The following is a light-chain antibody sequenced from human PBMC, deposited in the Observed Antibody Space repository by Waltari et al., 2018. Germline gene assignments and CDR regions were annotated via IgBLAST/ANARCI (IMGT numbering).Light chain of an antibody. CDR3: LQYYSIPWT. CDR1: QSILYTSNNQNY. V-gene: IGKV4-1*01. CDR2: WAS. Sequence: DIVMTQSPDSLAGSLGGGVHLHCQSRQSILYTSNNQNYVAWYQQKPRLPPKLRIYWASARESGVPDRCSGSGSGTDFTLTISSLQAEDVAVYYCLQYYSIPWTFGQGTKVEIK. J-gene: IGKJ1*01.